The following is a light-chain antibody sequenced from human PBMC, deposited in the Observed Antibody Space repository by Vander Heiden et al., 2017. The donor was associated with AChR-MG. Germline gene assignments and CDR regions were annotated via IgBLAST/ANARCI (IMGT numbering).Light chain of an antibody. Sequence: EIVLPQPPASLSLSPGERATPCRRARQSVSTELAWYQQKRGQAPRLLIFDASYRATGIPARFSGRGSGTDFTLTISSLEPEDFTVYYCQHRSLFGPGTKVDIK. CDR1: QSVSTE. CDR3: QHRSL. J-gene: IGKJ3*01. CDR2: DAS. V-gene: IGKV3-11*01.